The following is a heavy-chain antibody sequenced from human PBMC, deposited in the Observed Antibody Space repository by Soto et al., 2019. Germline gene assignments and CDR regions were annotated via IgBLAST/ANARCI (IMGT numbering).Heavy chain of an antibody. CDR3: ARRGNYYDSSGYRTFDY. CDR1: GFTFTSSA. CDR2: IVVGSGNT. D-gene: IGHD3-22*01. J-gene: IGHJ4*02. Sequence: SVKVSCKASGFTFTSSAVQWVRQARGQRLEWIGWIVVGSGNTNYAQKLQGRVTMTTDTSTSTAYMELRSLRSDDTAVYYCARRGNYYDSSGYRTFDYWGQGTLVTVSS. V-gene: IGHV1-58*01.